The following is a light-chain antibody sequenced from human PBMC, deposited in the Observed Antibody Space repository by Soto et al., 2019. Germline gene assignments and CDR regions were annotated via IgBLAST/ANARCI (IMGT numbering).Light chain of an antibody. CDR2: MAS. CDR1: QEIGSF. J-gene: IGKJ2*01. Sequence: DIQMTQSPSALSASVGDRVTLTCRASQEIGSFLAWYQQKPGKAPELLIYMASRLESGDPSRCSGSRSATSFTLTTTGLQPDDFATYFCQQYNSHSFYTFGQGNKLEIK. V-gene: IGKV1-5*03. CDR3: QQYNSHSFYT.